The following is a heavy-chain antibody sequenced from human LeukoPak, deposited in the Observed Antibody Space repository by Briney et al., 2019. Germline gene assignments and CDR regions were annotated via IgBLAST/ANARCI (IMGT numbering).Heavy chain of an antibody. CDR2: IYPGDSDT. CDR1: GYSFTSYW. D-gene: IGHD4-11*01. CDR3: ARHGRRTTVTIFVSTYNWFDP. J-gene: IGHJ5*02. Sequence: GESLKISCKGSGYSFTSYWIGWVRQMPGKGLEWMGIIYPGDSDTRYSPSFQGQVTISADKPISTAYLQWSSLKASDTAMYYCARHGRRTTVTIFVSTYNWFDPWGQGTLVTVSS. V-gene: IGHV5-51*01.